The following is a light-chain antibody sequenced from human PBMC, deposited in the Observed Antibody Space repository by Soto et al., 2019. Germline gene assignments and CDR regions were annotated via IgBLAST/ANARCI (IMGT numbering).Light chain of an antibody. Sequence: DIQMTKSPSTLSASVGDRVTITCRASQSISSWLAWYQQKPGKAPKLLIYDASSLERGVPSRFSGSGSGTEFTLPISSLQPDEFATDYCQQYKSSRTVGHVTTVAIK. V-gene: IGKV1-5*01. CDR2: DAS. J-gene: IGKJ1*01. CDR1: QSISSW. CDR3: QQYKSSRT.